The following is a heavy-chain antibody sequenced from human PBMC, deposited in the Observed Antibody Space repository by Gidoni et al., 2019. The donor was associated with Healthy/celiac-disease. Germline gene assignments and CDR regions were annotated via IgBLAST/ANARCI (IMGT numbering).Heavy chain of an antibody. CDR2: ISAYNGNT. V-gene: IGHV1-18*01. CDR1: GYTFPSYG. D-gene: IGHD6-6*01. J-gene: IGHJ6*02. CDR3: ARIPHPNIAARYYGMDV. Sequence: QVQLVQSGAEVKKPGASVKVSCKASGYTFPSYGISWVRQAPGQGLEWMGWISAYNGNTNYAQKLQGRVTMTTDTSTSTAYMELRSLRSDDTAVYYCARIPHPNIAARYYGMDVWGQGTTVTVSS.